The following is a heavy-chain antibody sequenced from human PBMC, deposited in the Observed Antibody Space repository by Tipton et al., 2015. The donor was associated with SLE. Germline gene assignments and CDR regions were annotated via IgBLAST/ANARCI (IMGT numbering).Heavy chain of an antibody. Sequence: TLSLTCAVYGGSFSGYYWSWIRQPPGKGLEWIGEINHSGSTKYNPSLKSRVTISVDTSKNQFSLKLSSVTAADTAVYSCARHLMGTTGTTEAFDIWCQGTRVAVTS. D-gene: IGHD1-1*01. CDR1: GGSFSGYY. CDR2: INHSGST. V-gene: IGHV4-34*01. J-gene: IGHJ3*02. CDR3: ARHLMGTTGTTEAFDI.